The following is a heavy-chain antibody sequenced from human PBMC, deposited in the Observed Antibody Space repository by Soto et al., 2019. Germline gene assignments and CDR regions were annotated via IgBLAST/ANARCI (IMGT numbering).Heavy chain of an antibody. V-gene: IGHV4-61*01. CDR2: IYYSGST. CDR1: GGSVSSCSYY. CDR3: ARDKGVLSYYYGMDV. Sequence: SETLSLTCPVSGGSVSSCSYYWSWIRQPPVKGLEWIGYIYYSGSTNYNPSLKSRVTISVDTSKNQFSLKLSSVTAADTAVYYCARDKGVLSYYYGMDVWGQGTTVHVAS. J-gene: IGHJ6*02.